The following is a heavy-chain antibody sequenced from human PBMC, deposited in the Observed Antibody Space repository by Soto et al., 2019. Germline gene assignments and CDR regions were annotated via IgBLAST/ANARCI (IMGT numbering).Heavy chain of an antibody. Sequence: GGSLRLSCTTSGFTFTSFTMHWVRQVPGKGLEWVATFWYDASGQKYADSVKGRFTISRNPSRSTPYLHMDSLRAEDTALYYCAFGSWNHFYFDYWGQEILVTVSS. CDR3: AFGSWNHFYFDY. CDR1: GFTFTSFT. D-gene: IGHD6-13*01. CDR2: FWYDASGQ. J-gene: IGHJ4*02. V-gene: IGHV3-33*01.